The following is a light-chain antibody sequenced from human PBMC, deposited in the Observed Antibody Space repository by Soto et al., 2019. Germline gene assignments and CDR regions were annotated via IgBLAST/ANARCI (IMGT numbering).Light chain of an antibody. CDR2: EVS. CDR1: SSDVGGYNY. V-gene: IGLV2-8*01. CDR3: SSYTGSNNLVV. J-gene: IGLJ2*01. Sequence: QSVLTQPPSASGSPGQSVTISCTGTSSDVGGYNYVSWYQQHPGKAPKLMIYEVSKRPSGVPDRFSGSKSGNTASLTVYGLQAEDEADYYCSSYTGSNNLVVFGGGTKLTVL.